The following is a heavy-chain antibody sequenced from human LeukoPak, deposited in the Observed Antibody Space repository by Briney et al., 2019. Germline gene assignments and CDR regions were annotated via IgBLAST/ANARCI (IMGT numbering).Heavy chain of an antibody. CDR2: IYSGGST. Sequence: GGSLRLSCAASGFTVSSNYMSWVRQAPGKGLEWVSVIYSGGSTYYADSVKGRFTISRDNSKNTLYLQMNSLRAEDTAVYYCARERGVYYYYYYMDVWGTGTTVTVSS. J-gene: IGHJ6*03. D-gene: IGHD3-10*01. V-gene: IGHV3-53*01. CDR3: ARERGVYYYYYYMDV. CDR1: GFTVSSNY.